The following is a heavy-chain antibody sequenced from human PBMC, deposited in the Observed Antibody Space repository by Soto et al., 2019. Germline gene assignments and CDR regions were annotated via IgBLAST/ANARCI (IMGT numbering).Heavy chain of an antibody. CDR3: ARDQVFEDSRGNLARY. CDR2: ISTYDGTT. V-gene: IGHV1-18*01. D-gene: IGHD3-22*01. CDR1: GYSFTSYG. Sequence: ASVKVSCKASGYSFTSYGINWVRQAPGQGLEWMGWISTYDGTTKYAQKVQGRVTMTTDTSTSTAYMELRSLRSDDTAVYYCARDQVFEDSRGNLARYWGQGTLVTVSS. J-gene: IGHJ4*02.